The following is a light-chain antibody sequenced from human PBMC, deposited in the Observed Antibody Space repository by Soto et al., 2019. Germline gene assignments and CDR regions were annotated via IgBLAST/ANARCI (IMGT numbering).Light chain of an antibody. J-gene: IGLJ3*02. Sequence: NFMLTQPHSVSESPGKTVTISCTRSSGSIASNYVQWYQQRPGSAPTTVIYEDNQRPSGVPDRFSGSIDSSSNSASLTISGLKTEDEADYYCQSYDSSSWVFGGGTKSPS. CDR2: EDN. CDR1: SGSIASNY. CDR3: QSYDSSSWV. V-gene: IGLV6-57*04.